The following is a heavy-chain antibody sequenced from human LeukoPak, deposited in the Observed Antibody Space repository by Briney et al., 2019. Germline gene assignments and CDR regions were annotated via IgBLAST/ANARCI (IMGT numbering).Heavy chain of an antibody. Sequence: SETLSLTCAVYGGSFSGYYWSWIRQPPGKGLEWIGEINHSGSTNYNPSLKSRVTIPVDTSKNQFSLKLSSVTAADTAVYYCARGRGIAAAGTGWFDHWGQGTLVTVSS. D-gene: IGHD6-13*01. CDR2: INHSGST. J-gene: IGHJ5*02. CDR3: ARGRGIAAAGTGWFDH. V-gene: IGHV4-34*01. CDR1: GGSFSGYY.